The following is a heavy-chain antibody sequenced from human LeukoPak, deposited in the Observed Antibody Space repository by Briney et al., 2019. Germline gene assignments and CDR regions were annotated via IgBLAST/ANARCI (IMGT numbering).Heavy chain of an antibody. Sequence: SVKVSCKASGGTFSSYAISWVRQAPGQGLEWMGGIIPIFGTANYAQKFQGRVTITADKSTSTAYMELSSLRSEDTAVYYCARDGAAAGTDAFDIWGQGTLVTVSS. CDR2: IIPIFGTA. J-gene: IGHJ3*02. CDR1: GGTFSSYA. V-gene: IGHV1-69*06. D-gene: IGHD6-13*01. CDR3: ARDGAAAGTDAFDI.